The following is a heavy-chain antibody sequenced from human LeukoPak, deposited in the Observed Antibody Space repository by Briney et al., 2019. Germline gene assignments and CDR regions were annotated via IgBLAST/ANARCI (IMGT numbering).Heavy chain of an antibody. CDR1: GGSFSSYY. J-gene: IGHJ5*02. Sequence: SETLSLTCTVSGGSFSSYYWSWIRQPPGKGLEWLGYIYYSGSTNYNPSRKSRVTISVDTSKNQSSLQLSSLTAADTAVYYCPRDYYGSGSYGWFDPWGQGTLVTVSS. V-gene: IGHV4-59*01. CDR3: PRDYYGSGSYGWFDP. D-gene: IGHD3-10*01. CDR2: IYYSGST.